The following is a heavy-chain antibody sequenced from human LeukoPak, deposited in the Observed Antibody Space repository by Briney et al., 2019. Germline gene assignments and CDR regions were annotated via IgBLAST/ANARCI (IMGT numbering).Heavy chain of an antibody. J-gene: IGHJ4*02. CDR2: ISGSGGNT. CDR3: AKRVSTYGGVLAPVLDY. Sequence: PGGSLRLSCAASGFTFSSYGMSWVRQAPGKGPEWVSVISGSGGNTYYADSVKGRFTISRDNSKNTLYLQMNSLRAEDTAVYYCAKRVSTYGGVLAPVLDYWGQGTLVTVSS. V-gene: IGHV3-23*01. CDR1: GFTFSSYG. D-gene: IGHD3-16*02.